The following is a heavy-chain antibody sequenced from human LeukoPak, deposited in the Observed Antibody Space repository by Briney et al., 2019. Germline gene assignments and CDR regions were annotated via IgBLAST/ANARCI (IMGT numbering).Heavy chain of an antibody. Sequence: PGGSLRLSCASSGFTLSRYEMNWVRQAPGKGLEWVSYISSSGVTIYYADSVKGRFTISRDNAKNSVYLQMNSLRAEDTAVYYCARISGAAAQHFDYWGQGTLVTVSS. V-gene: IGHV3-48*03. CDR2: ISSSGVTI. D-gene: IGHD6-13*01. J-gene: IGHJ4*02. CDR3: ARISGAAAQHFDY. CDR1: GFTLSRYE.